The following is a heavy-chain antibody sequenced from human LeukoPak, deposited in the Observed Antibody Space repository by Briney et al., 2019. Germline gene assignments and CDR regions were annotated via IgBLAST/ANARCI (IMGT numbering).Heavy chain of an antibody. CDR2: IKQDGSEK. CDR3: ARRYYDILTGYYTDFDY. Sequence: PGGSLRLSCAASGFTFSSYWMSWVRQAPGKGLEWVANIKQDGSEKYYVDSVKGRFTISRDNAKNSLYLQMNSLRAEDTAVYYCARRYYDILTGYYTDFDYWGQGTLVTVSS. CDR1: GFTFSSYW. D-gene: IGHD3-9*01. V-gene: IGHV3-7*03. J-gene: IGHJ4*02.